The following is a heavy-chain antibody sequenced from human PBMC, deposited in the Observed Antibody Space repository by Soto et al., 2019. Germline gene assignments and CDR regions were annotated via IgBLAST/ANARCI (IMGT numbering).Heavy chain of an antibody. CDR2: ISYDGSNK. Sequence: VGSLRLSCAASGFTFSSYAMHWVRQAPGKGLEWVAVISYDGSNKYYADSVKGRFTISRDNSKNTLYLQMNSLRAEDTAVYYCARVNPPTPPYYYYYGMDVWGQGTTVTVSS. J-gene: IGHJ6*02. CDR1: GFTFSSYA. V-gene: IGHV3-30-3*01. CDR3: ARVNPPTPPYYYYYGMDV.